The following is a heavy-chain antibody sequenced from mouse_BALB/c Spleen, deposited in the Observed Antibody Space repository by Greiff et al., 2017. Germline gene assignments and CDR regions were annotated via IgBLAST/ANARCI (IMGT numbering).Heavy chain of an antibody. CDR3: ANRGSSYWFAY. V-gene: IGHV1-7*01. Sequence: QVQLQQSGAELAKPGASVKMSCKASGYTFTSYWMHWVKQRPGQGLEWIGYINPSTGYTEYNQKFKDKATLTADKSSSTAYMQLSSLTSEDSAVYYCANRGSSYWFAYWGQGTLVTVSA. CDR1: GYTFTSYW. D-gene: IGHD1-1*01. CDR2: INPSTGYT. J-gene: IGHJ3*01.